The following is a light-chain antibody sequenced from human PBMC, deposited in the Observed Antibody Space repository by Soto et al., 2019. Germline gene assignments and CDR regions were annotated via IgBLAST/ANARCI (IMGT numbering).Light chain of an antibody. CDR3: CSYAGSSIFV. CDR1: SSDVGIYNL. V-gene: IGLV2-23*02. Sequence: QSALTQPASVSGSPGQSITISCTGSSSDVGIYNLVSWYQHHPGKAPKLMISEVIKRPSGVSNRFSGSKSGNTASLTISGLQAEDEADYYCCSYAGSSIFVFGGGTKLTVL. CDR2: EVI. J-gene: IGLJ2*01.